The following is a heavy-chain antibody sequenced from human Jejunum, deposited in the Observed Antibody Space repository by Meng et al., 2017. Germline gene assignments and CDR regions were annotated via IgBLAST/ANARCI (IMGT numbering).Heavy chain of an antibody. J-gene: IGHJ5*02. D-gene: IGHD6-19*01. Sequence: QEQLQEAGPGLVNPSDTLFLTCTFSGGSISNDYWSWLRQPPGKGPEWLAYIYYTGKTNYTPSLKSRLTISIDTSKNQFSLKLNSVTAADTAVYYCARGAGWYPSWGQGTLVTVSS. V-gene: IGHV4-59*01. CDR3: ARGAGWYPS. CDR1: GGSISNDY. CDR2: IYYTGKT.